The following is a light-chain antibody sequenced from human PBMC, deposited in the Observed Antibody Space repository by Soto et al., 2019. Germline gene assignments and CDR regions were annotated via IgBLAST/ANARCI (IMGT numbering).Light chain of an antibody. V-gene: IGLV1-44*01. CDR2: SYN. CDR3: ATWDDSLNCWV. Sequence: QSVVTQPPSASGTPGQRVTISCSGSGSNIASNDVNWYQQLPGTAPKLLIYSYNQRPSGVPDRFSGSKSGTSASLAISGLQSEDEADYYCATWDDSLNCWVFGGGTKVTVL. J-gene: IGLJ3*02. CDR1: GSNIASND.